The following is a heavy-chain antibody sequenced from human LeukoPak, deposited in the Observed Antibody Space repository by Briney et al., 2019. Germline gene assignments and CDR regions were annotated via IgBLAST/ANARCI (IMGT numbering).Heavy chain of an antibody. V-gene: IGHV3-23*01. CDR1: GFTFSSYD. CDR3: ANLAGGSYVWIDY. Sequence: PGGSLRLSCAASGFTFSSYDMSWVRQAPGKGLEWVSAISGSGGSTYYADSVKGRFTISRDNSKNTLYLQMNSLRAEDTAVYYCANLAGGSYVWIDYWGQGTLVTVSS. CDR2: ISGSGGST. D-gene: IGHD1-26*01. J-gene: IGHJ4*02.